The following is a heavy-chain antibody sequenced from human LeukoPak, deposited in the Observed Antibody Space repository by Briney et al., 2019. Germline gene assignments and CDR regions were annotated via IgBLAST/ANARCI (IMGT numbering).Heavy chain of an antibody. CDR3: AITIFGVVTYGVDY. Sequence: DWVRQPPGKGLEWIGSIYYSGSTYYNPSLKSRVTISVDTSKNQFSLKLSSVTAADTAVYYCAITIFGVVTYGVDYWGQGTLVTVSS. CDR2: IYYSGST. V-gene: IGHV4-39*07. D-gene: IGHD3-3*01. J-gene: IGHJ4*02.